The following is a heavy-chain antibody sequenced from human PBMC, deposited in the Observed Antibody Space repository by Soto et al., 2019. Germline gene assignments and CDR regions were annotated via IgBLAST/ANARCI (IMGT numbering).Heavy chain of an antibody. D-gene: IGHD3-3*01. V-gene: IGHV1-18*01. CDR1: GYTFTSYG. J-gene: IGHJ4*02. Sequence: ASVKVSCKASGYTFTSYGISWVRQAPGQGLEWMGWISAYNGNTNYAQKLQGRVTMTTDTSTSTAYMELRSLRSDDTAVYSCARRWSGYFNFDYWGQGTLVTVSS. CDR3: ARRWSGYFNFDY. CDR2: ISAYNGNT.